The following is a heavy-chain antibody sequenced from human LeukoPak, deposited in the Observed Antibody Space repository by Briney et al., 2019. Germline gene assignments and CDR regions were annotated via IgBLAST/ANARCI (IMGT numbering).Heavy chain of an antibody. D-gene: IGHD2-21*02. Sequence: SQTLSLTCTVSGGSISSGDYYWSWIRQPPGEGLEWIGYIYYSGSTYYNPSLKSRVTISVDTSKNQFSLKLSSVTAADTAVYYCARNLAYCGGDCYSGYWYFDLWGRGTLVTVSS. CDR1: GGSISSGDYY. CDR2: IYYSGST. V-gene: IGHV4-30-4*01. CDR3: ARNLAYCGGDCYSGYWYFDL. J-gene: IGHJ2*01.